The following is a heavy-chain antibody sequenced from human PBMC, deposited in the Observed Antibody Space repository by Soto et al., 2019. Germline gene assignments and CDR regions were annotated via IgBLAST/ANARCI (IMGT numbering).Heavy chain of an antibody. CDR2: TSGSDGRT. Sequence: EVQLLESGGGLVQPGGSLRLSCAVSGFSLSTYAMSWVRQAPGKGLEWVTSTSGSDGRTFYVDSVKGRLTSSRDNSRNTLYLQMNSLRAEDTALYYCVKPRQGGGIDMVFDYWGQGTLVTVSS. D-gene: IGHD3-10*01. CDR3: VKPRQGGGIDMVFDY. V-gene: IGHV3-23*01. CDR1: GFSLSTYA. J-gene: IGHJ4*02.